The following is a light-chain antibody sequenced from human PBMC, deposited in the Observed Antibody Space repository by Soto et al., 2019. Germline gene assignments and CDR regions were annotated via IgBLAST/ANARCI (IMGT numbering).Light chain of an antibody. V-gene: IGKV3D-20*02. Sequence: PGERAALSCRASESVSGSYIAWYQQKVGQSPRLLIYGASNRATGIPDRFSGSGSGTDFTLTISRLEPEDFAMYYCQQRRNWPPGITFGQGTRLEIK. CDR1: ESVSGSY. J-gene: IGKJ5*01. CDR2: GAS. CDR3: QQRRNWPPGIT.